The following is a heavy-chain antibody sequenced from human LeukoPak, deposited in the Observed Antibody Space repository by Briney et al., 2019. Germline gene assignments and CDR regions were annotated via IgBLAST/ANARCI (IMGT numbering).Heavy chain of an antibody. Sequence: PGRSLRLSCVASGFNLGDHAMHWVRRAPGQGLEWVTGINWDNDGVVYAAAVKGRFTVSRDNAKNTLYLQMNSLRREDTAFYYCARDDYNTLGYNLHLWGQGTLVTVSS. CDR2: INWDNDGV. CDR1: GFNLGDHA. CDR3: ARDDYNTLGYNLHL. J-gene: IGHJ4*02. D-gene: IGHD3-9*01. V-gene: IGHV3-9*01.